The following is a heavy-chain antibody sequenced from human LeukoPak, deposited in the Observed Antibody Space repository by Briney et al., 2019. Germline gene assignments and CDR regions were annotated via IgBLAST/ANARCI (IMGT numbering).Heavy chain of an antibody. CDR2: ITDSGSGT. CDR1: GVTISSHG. V-gene: IGHV3-23*01. CDR3: AKNLLGSESFSWYFDL. D-gene: IGHD1-26*01. J-gene: IGHJ2*01. Sequence: GRSLRLSCAASGVTISSHGMSWVRQAPGKGLEWVSSITDSGSGTCYADSVEGRFTMSRDNSKNTLYLQMKSLRAEDTAVYYCAKNLLGSESFSWYFDLWGRGTLVTVSS.